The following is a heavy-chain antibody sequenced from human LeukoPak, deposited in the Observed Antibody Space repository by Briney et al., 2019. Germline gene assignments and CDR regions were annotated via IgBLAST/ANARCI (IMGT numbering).Heavy chain of an antibody. CDR2: ISAYNGNT. CDR1: GYTITSYG. Sequence: ASVKVSCKASGYTITSYGLSWVRQAPGQGLESMGWISAYNGNTNYAQKLQGRVTMTIDTSTTTAYLELRSLRSDDTAIYYCARQVDTVMALPDYWGQGTLVIVSS. D-gene: IGHD5-18*01. J-gene: IGHJ4*02. CDR3: ARQVDTVMALPDY. V-gene: IGHV1-18*01.